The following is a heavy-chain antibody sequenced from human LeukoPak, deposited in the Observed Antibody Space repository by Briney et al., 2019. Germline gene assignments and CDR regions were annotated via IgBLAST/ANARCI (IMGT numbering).Heavy chain of an antibody. CDR2: INPSGGST. CDR1: GYTFTSYY. J-gene: IGHJ4*02. CDR3: ARGHSELRYFDWYGRGNYFDY. D-gene: IGHD3-9*01. V-gene: IGHV1-46*01. Sequence: ASVKVSCKASGYTFTSYYMHWVRQAPGQGLEWMGIINPSGGSTSYAQKFQGRVTMTRDTSTSTVYMELSSLRSEDTAVYYCARGHSELRYFDWYGRGNYFDYWGQGTLVTVSS.